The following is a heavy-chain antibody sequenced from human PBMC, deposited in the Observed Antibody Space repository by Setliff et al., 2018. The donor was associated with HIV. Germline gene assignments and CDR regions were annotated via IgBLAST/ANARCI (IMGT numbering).Heavy chain of an antibody. Sequence: SETLSLTCAVYGGSFSDYQWSWVRQSPGKGLEWIGNIYTSGSTNYNPSLKSRVTISVDTSKNQFSLKLSSVTTEDTAVYYCARLDCSSSSGFVDYWGQGTLVTVSS. CDR3: ARLDCSSSSGFVDY. CDR2: IYTSGST. CDR1: GGSFSDYQ. D-gene: IGHD2-2*01. V-gene: IGHV4-4*09. J-gene: IGHJ4*02.